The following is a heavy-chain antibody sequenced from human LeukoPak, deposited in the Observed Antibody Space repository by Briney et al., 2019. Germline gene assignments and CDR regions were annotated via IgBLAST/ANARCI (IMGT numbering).Heavy chain of an antibody. V-gene: IGHV3-64*01. J-gene: IGHJ5*02. CDR1: GFTFSSYA. CDR3: ARDSGVGATTANWFDP. D-gene: IGHD1-26*01. Sequence: GSLRLSCAASGFTFSSYAMHWVRQAPGKGLEYVSAISSNGGSTHYANSVKGRFTISRDNSKNTLYLQMGSLRAEDMAVYYCARDSGVGATTANWFDPWGQGTLVTVSS. CDR2: ISSNGGST.